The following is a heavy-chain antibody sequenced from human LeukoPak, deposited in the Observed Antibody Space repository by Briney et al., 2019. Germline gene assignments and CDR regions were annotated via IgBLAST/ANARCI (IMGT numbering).Heavy chain of an antibody. J-gene: IGHJ3*02. V-gene: IGHV1-69*04. CDR1: GYTFTSYA. Sequence: ASVKASCKASGYTFTSYAISWVRQAPGQGLEWMGRIIPILGKVNYAQRFQGRVTLTADKSTSTAYMELSSLRAEDTAVYYCAKHPHQYSGSYSGAFDIWGQGTMVTVSS. CDR2: IIPILGKV. CDR3: AKHPHQYSGSYSGAFDI. D-gene: IGHD1-26*01.